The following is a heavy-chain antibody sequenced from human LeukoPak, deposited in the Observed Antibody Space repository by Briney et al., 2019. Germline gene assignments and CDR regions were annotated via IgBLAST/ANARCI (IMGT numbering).Heavy chain of an antibody. V-gene: IGHV3-23*01. D-gene: IGHD2-15*01. J-gene: IGHJ1*01. Sequence: GGSLRLSCAASGFTFSSYTMSWVRQAPGKGLEWVSAISGSGGSTYYADSVKGRFTISRDNSKNSLYLQMSGLRAEDTAIYYCAKVGCSGGGCYSPAEYFQHWGQGTLVTVSS. CDR1: GFTFSSYT. CDR3: AKVGCSGGGCYSPAEYFQH. CDR2: ISGSGGST.